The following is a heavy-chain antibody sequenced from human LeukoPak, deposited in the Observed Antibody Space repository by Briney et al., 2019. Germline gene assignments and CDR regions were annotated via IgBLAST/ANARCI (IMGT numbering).Heavy chain of an antibody. V-gene: IGHV3-48*01. D-gene: IGHD3-3*01. Sequence: GGSLRLSCAASGFSFSIYSMNWVRQAPGKGLEWLSYITGTSSTIHYADSVKGRFTISRDNAENSVYLQMNSLRAEDTAVYYCASTKGYFDYWGQGTLVTVSS. CDR3: ASTKGYFDY. CDR2: ITGTSSTI. CDR1: GFSFSIYS. J-gene: IGHJ4*02.